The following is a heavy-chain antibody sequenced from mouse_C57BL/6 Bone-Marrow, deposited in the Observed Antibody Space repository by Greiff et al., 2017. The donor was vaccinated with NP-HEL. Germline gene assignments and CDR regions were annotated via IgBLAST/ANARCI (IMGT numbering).Heavy chain of an antibody. CDR1: GYSITSGYY. CDR2: ISYDGSN. Sequence: EVQVVESGPGLVKPSQSLSLTCSVTGYSITSGYYWNWIRQFPGNKLEWMGYISYDGSNNYNPSLKNRISITRDTSKNQFFLKLNSVTTEDTATYYCGRVKTYAMDYWGQGTSVTVSS. CDR3: GRVKTYAMDY. V-gene: IGHV3-6*01. J-gene: IGHJ4*01.